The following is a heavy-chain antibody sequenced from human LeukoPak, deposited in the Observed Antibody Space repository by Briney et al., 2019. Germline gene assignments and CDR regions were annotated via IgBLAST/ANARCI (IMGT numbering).Heavy chain of an antibody. Sequence: PGGSLRLSCAASGFTVSSNYMSWVRQAPGKGLEWVSVIYSGGSTYYADSVKGRFTISRDNSKNTLYLQMNSLRAEDTAVYYCARDRTEYCSGGSCYSTDAFDIWGQGTMVTVSS. CDR3: ARDRTEYCSGGSCYSTDAFDI. D-gene: IGHD2-15*01. CDR2: IYSGGST. V-gene: IGHV3-66*01. J-gene: IGHJ3*02. CDR1: GFTVSSNY.